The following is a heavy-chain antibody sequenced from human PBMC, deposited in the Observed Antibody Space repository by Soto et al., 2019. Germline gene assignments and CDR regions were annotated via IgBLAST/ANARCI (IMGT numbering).Heavy chain of an antibody. CDR1: GGSISSRSYY. J-gene: IGHJ4*02. CDR2: IYYSGST. CDR3: ARDKITGLFDY. Sequence: SETLSLTCTVSGGSISSRSYYWGWIRQPPGKGLEWIGSIYYSGSTYYNPSLKSRVTISVDTSKNQFSLKLTSVTAADTAVYYCARDKITGLFDYWGQGTLVTVSS. V-gene: IGHV4-39*07. D-gene: IGHD2-8*02.